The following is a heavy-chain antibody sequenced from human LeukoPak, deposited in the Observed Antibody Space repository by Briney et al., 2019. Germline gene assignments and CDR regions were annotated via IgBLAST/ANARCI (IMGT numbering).Heavy chain of an antibody. CDR2: SYYSGST. D-gene: IGHD6-6*01. CDR3: ARDRRYSSSLFDY. CDR1: GGSISSGDHY. V-gene: IGHV4-30-4*08. Sequence: SQTLSLTCTVSGGSISSGDHYWSWIRQPPGKGLEWIGYSYYSGSTYYNPSLKSRVTISVDTSKSQFPLKLTSVTAADTAVYYCARDRRYSSSLFDYWGQGTLVTVSS. J-gene: IGHJ4*02.